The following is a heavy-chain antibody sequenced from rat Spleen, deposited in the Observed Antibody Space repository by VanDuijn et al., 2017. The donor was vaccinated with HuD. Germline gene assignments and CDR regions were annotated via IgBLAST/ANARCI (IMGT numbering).Heavy chain of an antibody. D-gene: IGHD1-2*01. CDR1: GFTFSNYD. CDR2: ISYDGRST. V-gene: IGHV5-20*01. CDR3: TTGGYYYRGDY. Sequence: EVQLVESGGGLVQPGRSMKLSCAASGFTFSNYDMAWVRQAPTKGLEWVASISYDGRSTYYRDSVKGRLAISRDNAKSTLYLQMDSLRSEDTATYYCTTGGYYYRGDYWGQGVMVTVSS. J-gene: IGHJ2*01.